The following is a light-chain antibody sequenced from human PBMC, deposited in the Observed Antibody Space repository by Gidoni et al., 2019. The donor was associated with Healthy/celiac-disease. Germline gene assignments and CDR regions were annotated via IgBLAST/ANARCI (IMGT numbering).Light chain of an antibody. CDR2: YDS. CDR3: QVWDSNSDHPV. J-gene: IGLJ2*01. Sequence: SYVLTQPPSVSVVPGKTARITCRGNNIGSKSVHCYQQKPGQAPVLVIYYDSDRPSGIPERFSGSNSGNTATLTISRVEAGDEADYYCQVWDSNSDHPVFGGGTKLTVL. CDR1: NIGSKS. V-gene: IGLV3-21*04.